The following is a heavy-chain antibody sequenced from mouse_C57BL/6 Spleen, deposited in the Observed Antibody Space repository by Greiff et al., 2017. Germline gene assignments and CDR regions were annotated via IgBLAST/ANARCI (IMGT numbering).Heavy chain of an antibody. CDR2: IRNKANGYTT. V-gene: IGHV7-3*01. D-gene: IGHD1-1*01. J-gene: IGHJ3*01. Sequence: EVMLVESGGGLVQPGGSLSLSCAASGFTFTDYYMSWVRQPPGKALEWLGFIRNKANGYTTAYSASVKGRFTISRDNSQSILYLQMNALRAEDSATYYCARGNYCGSSLFAYWGQGTLVTVSA. CDR1: GFTFTDYY. CDR3: ARGNYCGSSLFAY.